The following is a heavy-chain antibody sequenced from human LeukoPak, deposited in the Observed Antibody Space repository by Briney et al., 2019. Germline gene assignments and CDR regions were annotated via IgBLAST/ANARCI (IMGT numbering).Heavy chain of an antibody. CDR1: GGSISSSSYY. D-gene: IGHD6-13*01. J-gene: IGHJ6*03. CDR3: ATRSGTYSAAHSYYYMDV. CDR2: IYYSGST. Sequence: SETLSLTCTVSGGSISSSSYYWGWIRQPPGKGLEWIGSIYYSGSTNYNPSLKSRFAISVDTSKNQFSLKLSSVTAADTAVYYCATRSGTYSAAHSYYYMDVWGKGTTVTVSS. V-gene: IGHV4-39*07.